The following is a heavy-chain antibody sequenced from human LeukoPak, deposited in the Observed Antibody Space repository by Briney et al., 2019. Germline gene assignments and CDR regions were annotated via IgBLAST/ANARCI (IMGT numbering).Heavy chain of an antibody. J-gene: IGHJ4*02. CDR3: ASLDSSGYSYFNY. D-gene: IGHD3-22*01. V-gene: IGHV4-30-2*01. CDR1: GGSISSGGYF. Sequence: SETLSLTCAVSGGSISSGGYFWSWIRQPPGKGLEWIGYIYHSGSTYYNPSLKSRVTISVDRSKNQFSLKLSSVTAADTAVYYCASLDSSGYSYFNYWGQGTLVTVSS. CDR2: IYHSGST.